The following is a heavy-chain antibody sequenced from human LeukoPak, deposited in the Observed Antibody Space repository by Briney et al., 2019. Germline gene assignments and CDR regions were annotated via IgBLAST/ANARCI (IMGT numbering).Heavy chain of an antibody. V-gene: IGHV4-39*01. Sequence: SETLSLTCTVSGGSISSSSYYWGWIRQPPGKGLEWIGSIYYSGSTYYNPSLKSRVTISVGTSKNQFSLKLSSVTAADTAVYYCARQGNYYGSGSYYILYYYYMDVWGKGTTVTVSS. CDR3: ARQGNYYGSGSYYILYYYYMDV. J-gene: IGHJ6*03. CDR1: GGSISSSSYY. CDR2: IYYSGST. D-gene: IGHD3-10*01.